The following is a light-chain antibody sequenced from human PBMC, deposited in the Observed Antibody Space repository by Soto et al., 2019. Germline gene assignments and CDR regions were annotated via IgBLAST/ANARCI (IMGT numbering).Light chain of an antibody. CDR1: SSDVGGYNY. CDR3: SSYAGTNIVV. CDR2: EVN. Sequence: QSVLTQPPSASGSPGQSLTISCTSTSSDVGGYNYASWYQQHPGKAPKLMIYEVNKRPSGVPDRFSGSKSGNTASLTVSGLQAEDEADYYCSSYAGTNIVVFGGGTKLTVL. V-gene: IGLV2-8*01. J-gene: IGLJ2*01.